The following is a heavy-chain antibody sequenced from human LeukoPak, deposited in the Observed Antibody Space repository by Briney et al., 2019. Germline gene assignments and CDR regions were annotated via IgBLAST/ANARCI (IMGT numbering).Heavy chain of an antibody. CDR3: ARGSGEFYYFDY. J-gene: IGHJ4*02. CDR2: IKVDGSET. D-gene: IGHD3-10*01. V-gene: IGHV3-7*01. CDR1: GFTFGSYW. Sequence: GGSLRLSCAASGFTFGSYWMSWVRQTPGKGLEWVANIKVDGSETYYVDSVKGRFTISRDNAKNSLYLQMNSLRAEDTAVYYCARGSGEFYYFDYWGQGTLVTVSS.